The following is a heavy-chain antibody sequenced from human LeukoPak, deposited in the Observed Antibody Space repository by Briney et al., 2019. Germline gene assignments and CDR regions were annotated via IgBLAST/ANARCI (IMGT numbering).Heavy chain of an antibody. D-gene: IGHD6-25*01. CDR3: ARDSAYSSDWPDAFDV. V-gene: IGHV4-59*01. J-gene: IGHJ3*01. CDR2: ISYTGNS. CDR1: GVSITGYF. Sequence: SETLSLTCSVSGVSITGYFWSWIRQPPGKGLEWIGYISYTGNSNYNPSLNSRVTISLDASNNQFSLRLNSLTPADAAVYYCARDSAYSSDWPDAFDVWGHGTVVTVSS.